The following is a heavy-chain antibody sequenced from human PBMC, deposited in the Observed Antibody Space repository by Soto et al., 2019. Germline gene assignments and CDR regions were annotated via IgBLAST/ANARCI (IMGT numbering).Heavy chain of an antibody. D-gene: IGHD6-13*01. CDR3: ARSDDSSSWPPLPFWFFDL. CDR2: VYHSGNT. V-gene: IGHV4-59*01. J-gene: IGHJ2*01. Sequence: SETLSLTCTVSGDSTGDYFWNWLRQPPVKGLEWIGYVYHSGNTNYNPSLKSRVTMSMDMSKSQISLELRSVTAADTGVYYCARSDDSSSWPPLPFWFFDLWGRGTLVTVSS. CDR1: GDSTGDYF.